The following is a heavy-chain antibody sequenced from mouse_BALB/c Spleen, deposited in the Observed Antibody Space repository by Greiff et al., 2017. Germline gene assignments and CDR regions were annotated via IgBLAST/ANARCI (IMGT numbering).Heavy chain of an antibody. D-gene: IGHD2-1*01. Sequence: EVKLQESGPELMKPGASVKISCKASGYSFTSYYMHWVKQSHGKSLEWIGYIDPFNGGTSYNQKFKGKATLTVDKSSSTAYMHLSSLTSEDSAVYYCARWGNLDYWGQGTTLTVSS. CDR3: ARWGNLDY. V-gene: IGHV1S135*01. CDR2: IDPFNGGT. J-gene: IGHJ2*01. CDR1: GYSFTSYY.